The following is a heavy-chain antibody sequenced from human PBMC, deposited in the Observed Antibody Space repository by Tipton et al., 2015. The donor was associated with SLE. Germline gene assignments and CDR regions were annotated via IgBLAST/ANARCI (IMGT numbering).Heavy chain of an antibody. CDR2: IFPGDSAT. CDR1: GYMFPGHW. D-gene: IGHD7-27*01. V-gene: IGHV5-51*03. J-gene: IGHJ3*02. Sequence: VQLVQSGAEVKKPGESLKISCKGSGYMFPGHWIAWARQMPGKGLEWMAIIFPGDSATRYSPSFQGQVTISADKSIGTAYLQWSSLKASDTAMYYCARLSELGMDAFDIWGQGTMVTVSS. CDR3: ARLSELGMDAFDI.